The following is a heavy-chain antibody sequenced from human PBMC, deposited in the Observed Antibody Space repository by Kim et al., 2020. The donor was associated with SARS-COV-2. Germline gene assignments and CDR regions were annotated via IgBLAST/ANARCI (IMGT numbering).Heavy chain of an antibody. V-gene: IGHV3-21*01. J-gene: IGHJ6*02. D-gene: IGHD3-22*01. CDR2: ISSSRSYI. Sequence: GGSLRLSCAASGFTFSTYNMHWVRQAPGKGLEWVSSISSSRSYIYQADSVKGRFTISRDNAKNTLYLEMNSLRVEDTALYYCARDSSGDIFYYGMDVWGQGTTVTVSS. CDR1: GFTFSTYN. CDR3: ARDSSGDIFYYGMDV.